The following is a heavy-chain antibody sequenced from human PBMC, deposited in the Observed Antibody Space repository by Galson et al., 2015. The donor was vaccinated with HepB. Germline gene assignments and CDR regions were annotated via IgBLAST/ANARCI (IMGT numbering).Heavy chain of an antibody. D-gene: IGHD6-6*01. V-gene: IGHV5-51*03. CDR1: GYSFTSYW. CDR3: ARLGRPSSSSPVEWYAFDI. J-gene: IGHJ3*02. Sequence: QSGAEVKKPGESLKISCKGSGYSFTSYWIGWVRQMPGKGLEWMGIIYPGDSDTRYSPSFQGQVTISADKSISTAYLQWSSLKASDTATYYCARLGRPSSSSPVEWYAFDIWGQGTMVTVSS. CDR2: IYPGDSDT.